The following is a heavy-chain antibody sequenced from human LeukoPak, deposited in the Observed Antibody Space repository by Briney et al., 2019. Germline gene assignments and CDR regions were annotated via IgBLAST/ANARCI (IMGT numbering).Heavy chain of an antibody. CDR2: IYSGGST. V-gene: IGHV3-66*01. Sequence: GGSLRLSCAASGFTLSSNYMSWVRQAPGKGLEWVSVIYSGGSTYYADSVKGRFTISRDNSKNTLYLQMNSLRAEDTAVYYCARAYTYYYDSSGFDYWGQGTLVTVSS. D-gene: IGHD3-22*01. J-gene: IGHJ4*02. CDR1: GFTLSSNY. CDR3: ARAYTYYYDSSGFDY.